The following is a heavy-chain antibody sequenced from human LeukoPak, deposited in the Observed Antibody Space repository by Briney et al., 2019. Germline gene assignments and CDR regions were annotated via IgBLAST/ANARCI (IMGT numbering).Heavy chain of an antibody. CDR2: IYSGGST. Sequence: GGSLRLSCAASGFTVSSNYMSWVRQAPGKGLEWVSVIYSGGSTYYADSVKDRFTISRDNSKNTLYLQMNSLRAEDTAVYYCAREARRLATIYFDYWGQGTLVTVSS. CDR1: GFTVSSNY. CDR3: AREARRLATIYFDY. J-gene: IGHJ4*02. D-gene: IGHD5-24*01. V-gene: IGHV3-66*02.